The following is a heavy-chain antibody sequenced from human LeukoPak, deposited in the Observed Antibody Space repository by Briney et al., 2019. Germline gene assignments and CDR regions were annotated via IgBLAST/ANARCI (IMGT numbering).Heavy chain of an antibody. V-gene: IGHV1-8*01. J-gene: IGHJ3*02. CDR3: ARGDYYDSSGSGAFDI. Sequence: ASVKVSCEASGYTFTSYDINWVRQATGQGLEWMGWMNPNSGNTGYAQKFQGRVTMTRNTSISTAYMELSSLRSEDTAVYYCARGDYYDSSGSGAFDIWGQGTMVTVSS. CDR1: GYTFTSYD. D-gene: IGHD3-22*01. CDR2: MNPNSGNT.